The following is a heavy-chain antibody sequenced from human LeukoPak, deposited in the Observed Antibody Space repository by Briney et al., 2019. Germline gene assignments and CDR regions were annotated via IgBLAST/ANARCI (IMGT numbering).Heavy chain of an antibody. CDR1: GFSFSTYC. J-gene: IGHJ4*02. Sequence: GGSLRLSCAASGFSFSTYCMHWVRQAPGKGPMWVSRICPDGTVTNYADSVKGRFTISRDNAKTSLYLQMNSLRAEDTAVYYCARDPQYSSGWSSFDYWGQGTLVTVSS. V-gene: IGHV3-74*01. CDR2: ICPDGTVT. D-gene: IGHD6-19*01. CDR3: ARDPQYSSGWSSFDY.